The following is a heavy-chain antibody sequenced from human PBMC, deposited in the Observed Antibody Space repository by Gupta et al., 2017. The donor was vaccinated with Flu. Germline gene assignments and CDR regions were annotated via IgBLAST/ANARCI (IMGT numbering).Heavy chain of an antibody. CDR2: IIPKFDTP. V-gene: IGHV1-69*06. J-gene: IGHJ6*02. Sequence: QVQLVQSGAEVKKPGSSVKISCKVSGATFSSNAINWVRQPPGQGLEWMGGIIPKFDTPNDAEKFQGRVTISADKSTSTVYMELSNLRSEDTAVYYCARDYDGTGTYYYYYFGMDVWGQGTTVTVSS. CDR1: GATFSSNA. D-gene: IGHD2-8*02. CDR3: ARDYDGTGTYYYYYFGMDV.